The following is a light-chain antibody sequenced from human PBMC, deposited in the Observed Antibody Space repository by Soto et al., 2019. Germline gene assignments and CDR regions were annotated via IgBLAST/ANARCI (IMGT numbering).Light chain of an antibody. CDR2: GAS. CDR3: QQDHNWRPCT. V-gene: IGKV3-15*01. Sequence: EMVMTQSPATLSVSPGERATRSCRASQSVSNNLAWYQQQPGQAPRLLIYGASTRAAGISARFSGSGSDTEAAVTISSLQSEDFSVYYCQQDHNWRPCTFGHGTKVDIK. J-gene: IGKJ3*01. CDR1: QSVSNN.